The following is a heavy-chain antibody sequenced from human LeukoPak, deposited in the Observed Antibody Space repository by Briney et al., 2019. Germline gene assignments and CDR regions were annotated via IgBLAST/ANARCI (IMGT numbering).Heavy chain of an antibody. CDR2: IIPIFGTA. D-gene: IGHD6-13*01. J-gene: IGHJ4*02. CDR1: GGTFSSYA. CDR3: ARTMGSSSWSFDY. V-gene: IGHV1-69*13. Sequence: SVKVSCKASGGTFSSYAISWVRRAPGQGLEWMGGIIPIFGTANYAQKFQGRVTITADESTSTAYMELSSLRSEDTAVYYCARTMGSSSWSFDYWGQGTLVTVSS.